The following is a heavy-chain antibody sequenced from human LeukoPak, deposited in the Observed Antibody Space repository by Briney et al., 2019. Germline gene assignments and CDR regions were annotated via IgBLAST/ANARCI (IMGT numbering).Heavy chain of an antibody. D-gene: IGHD3-10*01. CDR3: AKRKLLWFGELSGMDV. CDR2: ISGSGGST. CDR1: GFTFRSYW. Sequence: PGGSLRLSCAASGFTFRSYWMGWVRQAPGKGLEWVSAISGSGGSTYYADSVKGRFTISRDNSKNTLYLQMNSLRAEDTAVYYCAKRKLLWFGELSGMDVWGQGTTVTVSS. V-gene: IGHV3-23*01. J-gene: IGHJ6*02.